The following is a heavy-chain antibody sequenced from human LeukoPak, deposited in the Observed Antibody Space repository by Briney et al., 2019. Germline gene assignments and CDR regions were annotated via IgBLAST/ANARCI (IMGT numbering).Heavy chain of an antibody. D-gene: IGHD6-19*01. CDR3: AKCTRAVAGCSGPGYYYYGMDV. CDR1: GFTFSSYG. V-gene: IGHV3-30*18. Sequence: GGSLRLSCAASGFTFSSYGMHWVRQAPGKGLEWVAVISYDGSNKYYADSVKGRFTISRDNSKNTLYLQMNSLRAEDTAVYYCAKCTRAVAGCSGPGYYYYGMDVWGQGTTVTVSS. CDR2: ISYDGSNK. J-gene: IGHJ6*02.